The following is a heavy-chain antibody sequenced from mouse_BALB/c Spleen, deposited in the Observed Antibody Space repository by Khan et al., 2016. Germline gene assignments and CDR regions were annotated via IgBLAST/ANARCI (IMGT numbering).Heavy chain of an antibody. CDR2: ISYSGST. Sequence: EVQLQESGPGLVKPSQSLSLTCTVTGYSITSDYAWNWIRQFPGNKLEWMGYISYSGSTSYNPSLKSRISITRDTSKNQFFLQLNSVTTEDTATXYCARTVLRHYYFDYWGQGTTLTVSS. J-gene: IGHJ2*01. CDR3: ARTVLRHYYFDY. CDR1: GYSITSDYA. V-gene: IGHV3-2*02.